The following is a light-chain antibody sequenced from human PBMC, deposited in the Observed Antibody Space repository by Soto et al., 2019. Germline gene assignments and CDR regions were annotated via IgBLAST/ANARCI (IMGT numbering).Light chain of an antibody. CDR2: DTS. Sequence: EIVLTQSPGTLSLSPGERATLSCRASQSVSSSYLAWYQQKPGQAPRLLIYDTSARAAGIPARFSGSGSATEFTLTLSSLQSEDFALYYCQHTLKWPPTFGQGTKGDIK. J-gene: IGKJ1*01. CDR1: QSVSSSY. CDR3: QHTLKWPPT. V-gene: IGKV3-15*01.